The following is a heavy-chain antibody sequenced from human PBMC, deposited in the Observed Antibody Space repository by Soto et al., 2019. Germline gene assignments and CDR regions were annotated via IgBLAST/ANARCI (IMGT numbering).Heavy chain of an antibody. CDR3: AKDHMAWAGLFDS. D-gene: IGHD6-19*01. J-gene: IGHJ4*02. CDR2: ISWNSGNI. Sequence: GGSLRLSCAASGFTFDNYAMHWVRQVPGKGLEWVSGISWNSGNIGYADSVKGRFTISRDNAQNSLYLQMNSLRSEDTAFYYCAKDHMAWAGLFDSWGQGTLVTVSS. V-gene: IGHV3-9*01. CDR1: GFTFDNYA.